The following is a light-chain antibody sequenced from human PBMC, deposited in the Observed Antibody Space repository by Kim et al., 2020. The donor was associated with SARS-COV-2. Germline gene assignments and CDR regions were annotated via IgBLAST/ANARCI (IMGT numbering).Light chain of an antibody. CDR1: QSGSSSY. Sequence: SPGERATPSCRASQSGSSSYLAWYQQKPGQAPRLLIYGASSRATGIPDRFSGSGSGTDFTLTISRLEPEDFAVYYCQQYGSSLFTFGPGTKVDIK. CDR3: QQYGSSLFT. V-gene: IGKV3-20*01. CDR2: GAS. J-gene: IGKJ3*01.